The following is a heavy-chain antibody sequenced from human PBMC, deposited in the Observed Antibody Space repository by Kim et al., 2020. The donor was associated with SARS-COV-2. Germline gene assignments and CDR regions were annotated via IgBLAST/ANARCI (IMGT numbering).Heavy chain of an antibody. Sequence: SETLSLTCAVYGENFRAYYWSWIRQPPGKGLEWIGETNHRGTTNYNPSLKSRVTISVDTSKSQFSLKLSSVTAADTAVYYCAKARYFDSLLGRTADNYFDPWGQGTLVTVSS. V-gene: IGHV4-34*01. D-gene: IGHD3-9*01. CDR1: GENFRAYY. J-gene: IGHJ5*02. CDR3: AKARYFDSLLGRTADNYFDP. CDR2: TNHRGTT.